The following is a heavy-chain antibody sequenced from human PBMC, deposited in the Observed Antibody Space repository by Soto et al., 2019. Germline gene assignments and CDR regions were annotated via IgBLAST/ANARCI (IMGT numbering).Heavy chain of an antibody. Sequence: GGSLRLSCAASGFTFSSYGMHWVRQAPGKGLEWVAVIWYDGSNKYYADSVKGRFTISRDNSKNTLYLQMNSLRAEDTAVYYCARGIGGDCSGGSCYMVDYWGQGTLVTVSS. CDR1: GFTFSSYG. CDR2: IWYDGSNK. V-gene: IGHV3-33*01. CDR3: ARGIGGDCSGGSCYMVDY. D-gene: IGHD2-15*01. J-gene: IGHJ4*02.